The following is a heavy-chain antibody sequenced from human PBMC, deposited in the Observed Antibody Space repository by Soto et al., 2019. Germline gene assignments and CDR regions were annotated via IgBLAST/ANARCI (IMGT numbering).Heavy chain of an antibody. CDR1: GGSISSGGYY. J-gene: IGHJ4*02. V-gene: IGHV4-31*03. CDR3: ARDEASEKATTNGFDY. D-gene: IGHD2-8*01. CDR2: IYYSGST. Sequence: PSETLSLTCTVSGGSISSGGYYWSWIRQHPGKGLEWIGYIYYSGSTYYNPSLKSRVTISVDTSKNQFSLKLSSVTAADTAVYYCARDEASEKATTNGFDYWGQGTLVTVSS.